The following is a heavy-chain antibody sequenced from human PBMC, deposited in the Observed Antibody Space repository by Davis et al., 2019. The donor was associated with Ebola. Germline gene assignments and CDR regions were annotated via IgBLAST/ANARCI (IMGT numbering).Heavy chain of an antibody. CDR2: ISSSGSTI. CDR1: GFTFSDYY. V-gene: IGHV3-11*04. D-gene: IGHD3-3*01. Sequence: GESLKISCAASGFTFSDYYMSWIRQAPGKGLEWVSYISSSGSTIYYADSVKGRFTISRDNAKNSLYLQMNSLRAEDTAVYYCAREAYDFWSGYHYYYYGMDAWGQGTTVTVSS. CDR3: AREAYDFWSGYHYYYYGMDA. J-gene: IGHJ6*02.